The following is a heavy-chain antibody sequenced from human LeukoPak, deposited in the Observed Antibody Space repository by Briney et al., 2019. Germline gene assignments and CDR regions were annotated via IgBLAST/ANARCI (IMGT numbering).Heavy chain of an antibody. Sequence: ASVKVSCKASGYSFTNYGISWVRQAPGQGLEWMGWISVYNGNTNYAEKLQGRVTMTTDTSTSTAYMEMRSLRSDDTAVYYCARSGFQYCSSSRCVAFDIWGQGTMVTVSS. CDR2: ISVYNGNT. CDR3: ARSGFQYCSSSRCVAFDI. J-gene: IGHJ3*02. D-gene: IGHD2-2*01. CDR1: GYSFTNYG. V-gene: IGHV1-18*01.